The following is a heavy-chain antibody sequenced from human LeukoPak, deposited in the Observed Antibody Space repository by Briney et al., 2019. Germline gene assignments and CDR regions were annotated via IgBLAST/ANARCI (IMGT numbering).Heavy chain of an antibody. Sequence: PSETLSLTCGVYGGSFSGYYWSWIRQPPGKGLEWIGEINHSGSTNYNPSLKSRVTISVDTSKNQFSLKLSSVTAADTAVYYCARAWYYYGSGSYYNRVFDYWGQGTLVTVSS. CDR3: ARAWYYYGSGSYYNRVFDY. CDR2: INHSGST. CDR1: GGSFSGYY. D-gene: IGHD3-10*01. J-gene: IGHJ4*02. V-gene: IGHV4-34*01.